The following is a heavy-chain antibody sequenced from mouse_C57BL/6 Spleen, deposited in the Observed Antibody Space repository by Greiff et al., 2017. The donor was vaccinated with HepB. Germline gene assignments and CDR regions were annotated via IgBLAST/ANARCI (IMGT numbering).Heavy chain of an antibody. J-gene: IGHJ4*01. CDR3: ARDYYGSSYVDYAMDY. CDR1: GYSITSGYY. D-gene: IGHD1-1*01. CDR2: ISYDGSN. V-gene: IGHV3-6*01. Sequence: EVQLQQSGPGLVKPSQSLSLTCSVTGYSITSGYYWNWIRQFPGNKLEWMGYISYDGSNNYNPSLKNRISITRDTSKNQFFLKLNSVTTEDTATYYCARDYYGSSYVDYAMDYWGQGTSVTVSS.